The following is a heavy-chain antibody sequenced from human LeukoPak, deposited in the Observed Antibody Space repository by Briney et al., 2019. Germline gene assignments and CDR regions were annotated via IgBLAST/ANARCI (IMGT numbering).Heavy chain of an antibody. V-gene: IGHV4-4*07. Sequence: PSETLSLTCTASGGSITSYYRSWIRQPPGKGLEWIGRIYTSGSTNYNPSLKSRVTISVDKSKNQFSLKLSSLTAADTAVNDCARATVTTLNHYYYMDVWGKGTTVTVSS. J-gene: IGHJ6*03. CDR3: ARATVTTLNHYYYMDV. CDR1: GGSITSYY. D-gene: IGHD4-17*01. CDR2: IYTSGST.